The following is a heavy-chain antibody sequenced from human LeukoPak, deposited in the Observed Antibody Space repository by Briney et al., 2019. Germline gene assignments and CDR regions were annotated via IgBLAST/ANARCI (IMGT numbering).Heavy chain of an antibody. CDR2: ISGSGGTT. D-gene: IGHD3-16*02. CDR1: GFTFTSFA. Sequence: GGSLRLSCVASGFTFTSFAMSWVRQPPGKGLEWVSAISGSGGTTYYADSVKGRFTISRDTSKSTLHLQMVSLRAEDTAVYYCAKDLRELSLYYYFDYWGQGTLVTVSS. V-gene: IGHV3-23*01. J-gene: IGHJ4*02. CDR3: AKDLRELSLYYYFDY.